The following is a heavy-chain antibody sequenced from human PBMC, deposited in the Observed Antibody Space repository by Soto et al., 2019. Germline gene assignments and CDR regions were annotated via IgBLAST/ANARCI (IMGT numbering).Heavy chain of an antibody. V-gene: IGHV3-33*01. CDR3: ARQYYGSEWENFDY. Sequence: GGSLRLSCAASGFTFSSYGMHWVRQAPGKGLEWVAVIWYDGSNKYYADSVKGRFTISRDNSKNTLYLQMNSLRAEDTAVYYCARQYYGSEWENFDYWGQGTLVTVSS. D-gene: IGHD3-10*01. CDR1: GFTFSSYG. CDR2: IWYDGSNK. J-gene: IGHJ4*02.